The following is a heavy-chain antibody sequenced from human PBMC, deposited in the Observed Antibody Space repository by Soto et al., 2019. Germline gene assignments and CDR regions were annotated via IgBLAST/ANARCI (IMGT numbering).Heavy chain of an antibody. J-gene: IGHJ6*02. Sequence: PSETLSLTCTVSGGSISSSSCHWGWIRQPPGKGLEWIASIKYSGTTFYNPSLKSRVTLSVDTSKNQFALKLSSVTAADTAVYYCARHGILGGMDVWGQGTTVTVSS. V-gene: IGHV4-39*01. CDR1: GGSISSSSCH. CDR3: ARHGILGGMDV. CDR2: IKYSGTT. D-gene: IGHD5-18*01.